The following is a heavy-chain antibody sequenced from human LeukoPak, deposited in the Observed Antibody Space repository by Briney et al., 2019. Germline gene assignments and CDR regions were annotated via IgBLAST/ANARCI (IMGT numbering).Heavy chain of an antibody. CDR3: ARGAGNYYFYGMDV. CDR1: GGSISSYF. CDR2: IYYSGST. V-gene: IGHV4-59*01. Sequence: SETLSLTCTVSGGSISSYFWSWIRQPPGKGLEWIGHIYYSGSTNYNPSLKSRVTVSVDTSKNQFSLKLSSVTTADTAVYYCARGAGNYYFYGMDVWGQGTTVTVSS. J-gene: IGHJ6*02.